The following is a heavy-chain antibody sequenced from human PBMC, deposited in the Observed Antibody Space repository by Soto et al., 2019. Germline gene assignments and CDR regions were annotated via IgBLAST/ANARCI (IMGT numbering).Heavy chain of an antibody. J-gene: IGHJ6*02. CDR1: GFPLGGFG. Sequence: QVQLVESGGGVAKLGPSLGLSCEGSGFPLGGFGLTWVRRAPGKGLEWVAFMWYDGGSKNYADSVKGGFTISRDNSKNTLYLQMNNLRVEDTALYYCATDMGQLLMDVWGQGTTVTVSS. CDR2: MWYDGGSK. CDR3: ATDMGQLLMDV. D-gene: IGHD3-10*01. V-gene: IGHV3-33*01.